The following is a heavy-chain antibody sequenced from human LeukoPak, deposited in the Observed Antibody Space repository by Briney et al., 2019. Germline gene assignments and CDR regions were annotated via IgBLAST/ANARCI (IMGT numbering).Heavy chain of an antibody. D-gene: IGHD3-3*01. V-gene: IGHV4-59*01. J-gene: IGHJ3*02. Sequence: SETLSLTCTVSGGSISSYYWSWIRQPPGKGLEWIGYIYYSESTNYNPSLKSRVTISVDTSKSQFSLKLSSVTAADTAVYYCASAIFDENAFDIWGQGTMVTVSS. CDR3: ASAIFDENAFDI. CDR2: IYYSEST. CDR1: GGSISSYY.